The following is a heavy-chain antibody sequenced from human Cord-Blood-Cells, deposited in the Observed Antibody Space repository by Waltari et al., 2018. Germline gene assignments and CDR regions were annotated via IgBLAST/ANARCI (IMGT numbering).Heavy chain of an antibody. J-gene: IGHJ4*02. CDR2: INPNSGGT. V-gene: IGHV1-2*02. CDR1: GYTFTGYY. Sequence: QVQLVQSGAEVKKPGASVKVSCKASGYTFTGYYMHWVRQAPGQGLEWMGWINPNSGGTNYAQKFQGRGTMTRDTSISTAYMELSRRRSDDTAVYYCARDSGSYFTSFDYWGQGTLVTVSS. CDR3: ARDSGSYFTSFDY. D-gene: IGHD1-26*01.